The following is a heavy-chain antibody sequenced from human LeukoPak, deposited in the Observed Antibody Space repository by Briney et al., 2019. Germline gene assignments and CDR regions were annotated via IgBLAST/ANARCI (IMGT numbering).Heavy chain of an antibody. CDR1: GFTFSSYG. D-gene: IGHD3-10*01. Sequence: SGGSLRLSCAASGFTFSSYGMHWVRQAPGKGLEWVAVISYDGSNKYYADSVKGRFTISRDNSKNTLYLQMNSLRAEDTAVYYCAGNYGPYYFDYWGQGTLVTVSS. CDR2: ISYDGSNK. J-gene: IGHJ4*02. CDR3: AGNYGPYYFDY. V-gene: IGHV3-30*03.